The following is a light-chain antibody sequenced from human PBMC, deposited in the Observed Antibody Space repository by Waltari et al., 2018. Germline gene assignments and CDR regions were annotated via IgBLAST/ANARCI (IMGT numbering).Light chain of an antibody. CDR1: TYNIGTHY. J-gene: IGLJ3*02. CDR2: DND. CDR3: GTWDSSLSVGV. V-gene: IGLV1-51*01. Sequence: QSVLTQPPSVSAAPGQRVTISCPGRTYNIGTHYISWYQQFPGTAPKLLIYDNDKRPSGISDRFSGSKSGTSATLDITGLQTGDEADYFCGTWDSSLSVGVFGGGTKLTVL.